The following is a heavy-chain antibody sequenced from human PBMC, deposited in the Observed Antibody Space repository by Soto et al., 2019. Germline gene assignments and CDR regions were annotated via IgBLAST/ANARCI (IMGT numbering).Heavy chain of an antibody. CDR2: ISNNGGST. Sequence: PGGSLSRSCSGSGFTFSGYAMHWVRPAPGKELEYVSGISNNGGSTYYTDSVKGRFTISRDNSKNTLYLLMSSLRTEDTAVYYCVKDRDRSSWYFSPFDLWGRGTLVTVSS. D-gene: IGHD6-13*01. CDR1: GFTFSGYA. J-gene: IGHJ2*01. CDR3: VKDRDRSSWYFSPFDL. V-gene: IGHV3-64D*06.